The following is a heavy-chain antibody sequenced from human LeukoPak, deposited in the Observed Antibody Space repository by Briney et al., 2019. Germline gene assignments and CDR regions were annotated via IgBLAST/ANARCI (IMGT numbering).Heavy chain of an antibody. CDR3: ARGATVPGGGANDY. CDR1: GYTFTGYY. D-gene: IGHD1-26*01. V-gene: IGHV1-2*02. J-gene: IGHJ4*02. Sequence: ASVKVSCKASGYTFTGYYMHWVRQAPGQGLEWMGWINPNSGGTKYAQKFQGRVTMTRDTSISTAYMELSRLRSDDTAVYYCARGATVPGGGANDYWGQGTLVTVSS. CDR2: INPNSGGT.